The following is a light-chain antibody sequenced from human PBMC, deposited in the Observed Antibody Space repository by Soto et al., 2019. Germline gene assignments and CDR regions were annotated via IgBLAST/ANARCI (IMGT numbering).Light chain of an antibody. CDR3: QQYGGSPRT. Sequence: EILLTQSPATLSLSPGDSATLSCRASQRVSRNVAWYQQKPGQAPRLLIHDASSRATGIPDRFSGSGSGTDFTLTISRLEPEDFAVYYCQQYGGSPRTFGQGTKVDIK. CDR2: DAS. J-gene: IGKJ1*01. CDR1: QRVSRN. V-gene: IGKV3D-20*01.